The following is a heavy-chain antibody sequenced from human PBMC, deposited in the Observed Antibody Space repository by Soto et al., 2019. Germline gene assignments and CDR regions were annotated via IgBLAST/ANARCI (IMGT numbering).Heavy chain of an antibody. D-gene: IGHD3-9*01. Sequence: GSLVLGCSASGFTFSSYAMHWVRQAPGKGLEYVSAISSNGGSTYYADSVKVRFTISRDNSKNTLYLQMSSLRAEDTAVYYCVKGAGLRYFDWLSSDYWGQGTLVTVSS. CDR2: ISSNGGST. J-gene: IGHJ4*02. CDR3: VKGAGLRYFDWLSSDY. V-gene: IGHV3-64D*06. CDR1: GFTFSSYA.